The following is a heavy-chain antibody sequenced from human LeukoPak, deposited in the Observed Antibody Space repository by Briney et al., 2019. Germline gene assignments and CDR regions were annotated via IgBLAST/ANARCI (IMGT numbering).Heavy chain of an antibody. CDR1: GGSISSGGYY. Sequence: PSETLPLTCTVSGGSISSGGYYWSWIRQHPGKGLEWIGYIYYSGSTYYNPSLKSRVTISVDTSKNQFSLKLSSVTAADTAVYYCARARGRGYYYYMDVWGKGTTVTVSS. V-gene: IGHV4-31*03. J-gene: IGHJ6*03. D-gene: IGHD3-10*01. CDR3: ARARGRGYYYYMDV. CDR2: IYYSGST.